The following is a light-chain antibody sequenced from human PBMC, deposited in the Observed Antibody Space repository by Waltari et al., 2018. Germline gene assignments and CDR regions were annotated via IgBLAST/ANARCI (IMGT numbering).Light chain of an antibody. V-gene: IGKV4-1*01. CDR1: QSVLYSSNNKNY. CDR2: WAS. CDR3: QEYYSTPLT. J-gene: IGKJ4*01. Sequence: DIVMTQSPDSLAVSLGERATINCKSSQSVLYSSNNKNYLGWFQQKQGQPPKLLSYWASTRQSEVPGRFSGSGAGTDFTLTITSLQAEDVAVYYCQEYYSTPLTFGGGTKVEIK.